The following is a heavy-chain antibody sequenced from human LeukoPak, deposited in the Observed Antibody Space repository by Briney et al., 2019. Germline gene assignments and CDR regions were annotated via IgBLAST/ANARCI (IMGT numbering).Heavy chain of an antibody. CDR1: GFTFSSYS. CDR2: ISSSSSTI. J-gene: IGHJ4*02. Sequence: GSLRLSCAASGFTFSSYSMNWVRQAPGKGLEWVSYISSSSSTIYYADSVKGRFTISRDNAKNSLYLQMNSLRAEDTAVYYCARELDGYRFDYWGQGTLVTVSS. V-gene: IGHV3-48*01. CDR3: ARELDGYRFDY. D-gene: IGHD5-12*01.